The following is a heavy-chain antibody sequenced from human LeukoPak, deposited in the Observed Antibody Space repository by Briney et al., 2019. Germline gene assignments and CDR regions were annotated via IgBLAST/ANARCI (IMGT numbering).Heavy chain of an antibody. J-gene: IGHJ5*02. D-gene: IGHD3-22*01. CDR3: ARIRTNGNYYDSQGAFDP. V-gene: IGHV2-70*11. CDR2: IDWDDGR. CDR1: GFSLSTSGMC. Sequence: SGPAPVKPTQTLTLTCTFSGFSLSTSGMCVSWIRQPPGKALEWLARIDWDDGRYYSTSLKTRLTISKDTSKNQVVLTMTNMDPVDTATYYCARIRTNGNYYDSQGAFDPWGQGTLVTVSS.